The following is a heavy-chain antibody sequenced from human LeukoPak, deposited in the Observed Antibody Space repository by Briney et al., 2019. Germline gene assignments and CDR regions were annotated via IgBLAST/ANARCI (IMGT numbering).Heavy chain of an antibody. D-gene: IGHD4-17*01. V-gene: IGHV3-21*01. CDR2: ISSSSSYI. J-gene: IGHJ4*02. Sequence: KPGGSLRLSCAASGFTFSSYSMNWVRQAPGKGLEWVSSISSSSSYIYYADSVKGRFTISRDNAKNSLYLQMNSLRAEDTAVYYCARDMTTVTTAFYYWGQGTLVTISS. CDR3: ARDMTTVTTAFYY. CDR1: GFTFSSYS.